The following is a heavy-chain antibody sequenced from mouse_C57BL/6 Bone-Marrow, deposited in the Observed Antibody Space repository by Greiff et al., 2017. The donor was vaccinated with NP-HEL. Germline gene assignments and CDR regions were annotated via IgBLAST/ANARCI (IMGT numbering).Heavy chain of an antibody. CDR3: ASYYGSSLYYFDD. CDR1: GFNIKDYY. V-gene: IGHV14-2*01. Sequence: VQLKESGAELVKPGASVKLSCTASGFNIKDYYMHWVKQRPEQGLEWIGRIDPEDGETKYAPKFQGKATIAADTSSNTAYLQLSSLTSEDTAVYYCASYYGSSLYYFDDWGQGTTLTVSS. D-gene: IGHD1-1*01. CDR2: IDPEDGET. J-gene: IGHJ2*01.